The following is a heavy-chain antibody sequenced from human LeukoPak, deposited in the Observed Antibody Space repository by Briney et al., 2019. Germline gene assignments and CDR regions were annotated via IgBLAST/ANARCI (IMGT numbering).Heavy chain of an antibody. V-gene: IGHV4-39*01. Sequence: PSETLSLTCTVSGGSISSSSYYWGWLRQPPGKGLEWIGSIYYSGSTYYNPSLKSRVTISVDTSKNQFSLRLSSVTAADTAVYYCARCRFLEWLTQYPGVYFDYWGQGTLVTVSS. CDR2: IYYSGST. D-gene: IGHD3-3*01. CDR1: GGSISSSSYY. CDR3: ARCRFLEWLTQYPGVYFDY. J-gene: IGHJ4*02.